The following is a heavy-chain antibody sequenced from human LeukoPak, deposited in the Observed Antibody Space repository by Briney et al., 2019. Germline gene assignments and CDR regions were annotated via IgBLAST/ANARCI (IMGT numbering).Heavy chain of an antibody. CDR2: IYYSGST. CDR3: ARTYYDIAGYYYGMDV. CDR1: GGSISSYY. Sequence: PSETLSLTCTVSGGSISSYYWSWIRQPPGKGLEWIGYIYYSGSTNYNPSPKSRVTISVDTSKNQFSLKLSSVTAADTAVHYCARTYYDIAGYYYGMDVWGQGTTVTVSS. V-gene: IGHV4-59*01. D-gene: IGHD3-9*01. J-gene: IGHJ6*02.